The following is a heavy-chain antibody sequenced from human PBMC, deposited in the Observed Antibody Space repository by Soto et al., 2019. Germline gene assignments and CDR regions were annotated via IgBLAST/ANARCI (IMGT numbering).Heavy chain of an antibody. CDR3: AKDRSISRYYYCYGMDV. CDR2: ISYDGSNK. V-gene: IGHV3-30*18. CDR1: GFTFSSYG. J-gene: IGHJ6*01. Sequence: GSLRLSCAASGFTFSSYGMHWVRQAPGKGLEWEAVISYDGSNKYYADSVKGRFTISRDNSKNTLYLQMNSLRAEDTAVYYCAKDRSISRYYYCYGMDVWGQGTTVTVSS.